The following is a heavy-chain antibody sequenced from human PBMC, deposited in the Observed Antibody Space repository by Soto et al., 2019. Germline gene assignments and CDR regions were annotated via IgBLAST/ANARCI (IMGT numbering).Heavy chain of an antibody. CDR3: AKDGYSYRYPSYFDY. D-gene: IGHD5-18*01. J-gene: IGHJ4*02. Sequence: PGGSLRLSCVASGFTFSSYAMSWVRQAPGKGLEWVSGISGSGGGTYYADSVKGRLTISRDNSKNTLYLQMNSLRAEDTAVYYCAKDGYSYRYPSYFDYWGQGTLVTVSS. CDR1: GFTFSSYA. CDR2: ISGSGGGT. V-gene: IGHV3-23*01.